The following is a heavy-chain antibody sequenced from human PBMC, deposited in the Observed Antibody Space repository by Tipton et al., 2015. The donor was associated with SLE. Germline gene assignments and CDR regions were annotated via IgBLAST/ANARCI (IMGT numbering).Heavy chain of an antibody. CDR2: ISYDGSNK. J-gene: IGHJ6*02. D-gene: IGHD1-26*01. CDR3: ARDLVGPTGYGMDV. Sequence: SLRLSCAASGFTFFTYAMHWVSQAPGKGLEWVAVISYDGSNKYYADSVKGRFTISRDNSTNTLYVQMNSLRAEDTAVYYCARDLVGPTGYGMDVWGQGTTVTVSS. CDR1: GFTFFTYA. V-gene: IGHV3-30*04.